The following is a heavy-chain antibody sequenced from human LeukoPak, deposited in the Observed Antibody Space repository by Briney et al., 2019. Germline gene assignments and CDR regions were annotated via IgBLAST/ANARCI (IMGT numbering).Heavy chain of an antibody. CDR1: RYTFTNYD. Sequence: ASVKVSCKASRYTFTNYDINWVRQATGQGLEWMGWMNPNSGNTGYAQKFQGRVTITRNTSISTAYMELSSLRSEDTAVCYCARGKRWLQLILDYWGQGTLVTVSS. D-gene: IGHD5-24*01. CDR2: MNPNSGNT. V-gene: IGHV1-8*03. J-gene: IGHJ4*02. CDR3: ARGKRWLQLILDY.